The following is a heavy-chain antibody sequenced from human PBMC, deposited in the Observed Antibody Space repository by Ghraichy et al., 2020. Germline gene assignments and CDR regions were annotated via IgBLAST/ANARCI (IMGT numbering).Heavy chain of an antibody. CDR2: INLVYGNT. CDR1: GYTFTSYG. D-gene: IGHD3-9*01. J-gene: IGHJ6*02. CDR3: TRGDDWDLLMDV. Sequence: ASVKVSCKASGYTFTSYGMHWMRQAPGQRFEWMGWINLVYGNTKYSEKYQGRVTIGRDTSSNTAYMELSSLRSEDTAVYYCTRGDDWDLLMDVWGQGTTVTVTS. V-gene: IGHV1-3*01.